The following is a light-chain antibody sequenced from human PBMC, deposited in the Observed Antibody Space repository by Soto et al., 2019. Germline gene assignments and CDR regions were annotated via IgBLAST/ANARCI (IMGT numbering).Light chain of an antibody. V-gene: IGKV1-9*01. Sequence: DIQLTQSPSFLSASVGDRVTLTCRASQHISSFLARYQQKPGKAPKLLIHTASTLQTGVPSRFSGSGSGTEFTLTISSLQSEDFATYYCQHRHSYPITFGQGTRLEIK. CDR1: QHISSF. CDR3: QHRHSYPIT. J-gene: IGKJ5*01. CDR2: TAS.